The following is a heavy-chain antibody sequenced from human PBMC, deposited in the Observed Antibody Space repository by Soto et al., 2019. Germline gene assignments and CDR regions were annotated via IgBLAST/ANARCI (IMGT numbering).Heavy chain of an antibody. D-gene: IGHD3-10*01. J-gene: IGHJ4*02. Sequence: QVQLVQSGAEVKKPGASVKVSCKASGYTFTSYYMHWVRQAPGQGLEWMGIINPSGGSTSYAQKFQGRDTMTRDKSTSTVYMDLSSLRSEDTAVYFCARAFGFGELYDYWGQGTLLTVSS. CDR3: ARAFGFGELYDY. CDR2: INPSGGST. CDR1: GYTFTSYY. V-gene: IGHV1-46*01.